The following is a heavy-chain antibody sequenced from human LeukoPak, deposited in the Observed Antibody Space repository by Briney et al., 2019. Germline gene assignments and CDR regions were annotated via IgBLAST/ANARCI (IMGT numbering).Heavy chain of an antibody. CDR1: GGSFSGYY. CDR3: GNHRGGDYYGSGSYHYYYYYMDV. D-gene: IGHD3-10*01. CDR2: INHSGST. Sequence: SETLSLTCAVSGGSFSGYYWSWLRQPPGKGLEWIGEINHSGSTNYNPSLKSRVTISVDKSKDQFSLKLRSVTAADTAVYYCGNHRGGDYYGSGSYHYYYYYMDVWGKGTTVSISS. V-gene: IGHV4-34*01. J-gene: IGHJ6*03.